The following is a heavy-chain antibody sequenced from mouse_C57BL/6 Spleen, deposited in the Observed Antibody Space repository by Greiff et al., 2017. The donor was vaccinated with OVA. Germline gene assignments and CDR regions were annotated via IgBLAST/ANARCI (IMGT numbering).Heavy chain of an antibody. Sequence: VQLQQSGPGLVQPSQSLSITCTVSGFSLTSYGLHWVRQSPGKGLEWLGVIWSGGSTDYNAAFISRLSISKDNSKSQVFFKMNSLQADDTAIYYCARRGGYDYASWFAYWGQGTLVTVSA. V-gene: IGHV2-2*01. CDR2: IWSGGST. CDR1: GFSLTSYG. CDR3: ARRGGYDYASWFAY. J-gene: IGHJ3*01. D-gene: IGHD2-4*01.